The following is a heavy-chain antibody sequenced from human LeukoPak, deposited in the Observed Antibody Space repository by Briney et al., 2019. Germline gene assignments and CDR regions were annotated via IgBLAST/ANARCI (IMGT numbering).Heavy chain of an antibody. Sequence: ASVKVSCKASGYTFTSYYMHWVRQAPGQGLEWMGIINPSGGSTSYAQKFQGRVTITADESTSTAYMELSSLRSEDTAVYYCASSAGLGPVDYWGQGTLVTVSS. CDR2: INPSGGST. V-gene: IGHV1-46*01. J-gene: IGHJ4*02. CDR1: GYTFTSYY. CDR3: ASSAGLGPVDY. D-gene: IGHD1-14*01.